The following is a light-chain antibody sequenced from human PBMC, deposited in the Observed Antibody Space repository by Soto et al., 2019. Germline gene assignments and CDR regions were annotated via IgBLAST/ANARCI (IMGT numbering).Light chain of an antibody. V-gene: IGKV3-20*01. CDR1: QSVSTNY. Sequence: EIVLTQSPGTLSLSPGERATLSCRASQSVSTNYLAWYQRKPGQAPRLLIYGASSRATDIPRRFSGSGSGTDFTLTITRLEPEDFAVYYCHQYGSSPPTFGQGTKVEVK. J-gene: IGKJ1*01. CDR2: GAS. CDR3: HQYGSSPPT.